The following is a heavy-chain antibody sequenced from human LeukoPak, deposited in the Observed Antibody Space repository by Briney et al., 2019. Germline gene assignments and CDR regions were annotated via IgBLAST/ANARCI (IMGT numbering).Heavy chain of an antibody. Sequence: PSETLSLTCTVSGGSISSSSYYWGWIRQPPGKGLEWIGSIYYSGSTYYDPSLKSRITMSVDTSENQFSLRLSSVTAADTAMYYCARGGIIGTTNNWFDPWGQATLVTVSS. CDR1: GGSISSSSYY. D-gene: IGHD1-20*01. CDR3: ARGGIIGTTNNWFDP. CDR2: IYYSGST. J-gene: IGHJ5*02. V-gene: IGHV4-39*07.